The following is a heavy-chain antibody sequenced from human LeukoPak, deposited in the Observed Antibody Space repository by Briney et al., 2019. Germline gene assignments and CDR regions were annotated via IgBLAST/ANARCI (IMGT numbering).Heavy chain of an antibody. J-gene: IGHJ3*02. D-gene: IGHD6-13*01. V-gene: IGHV4-4*02. CDR2: IYHSGST. CDR1: GGSIGSSNW. Sequence: SGTLSLTCAVSGGSIGSSNWWSWVRQPPGKGLEWIGEIYHSGSTNYNPSLKSRVTISVDTSKSQFSLKLSSVTAADTAVYYCARDERGGSSSDIWGQGTMVTVSS. CDR3: ARDERGGSSSDI.